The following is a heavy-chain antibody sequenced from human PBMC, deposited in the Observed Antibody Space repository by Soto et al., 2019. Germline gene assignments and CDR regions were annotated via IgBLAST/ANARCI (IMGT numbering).Heavy chain of an antibody. J-gene: IGHJ6*02. Sequence: EVQLVESGGGLVQPGGSLRLSCAASGFTFSLYSMSWVRQAPGKGLEWVSYISRSSTGIHYADSVKGRFTTSRDDATNPMPLQMNSLRDGDTAVYYCARPVTWGLDVWGQGTTVSISS. D-gene: IGHD3-10*01. CDR2: ISRSSTGI. CDR3: ARPVTWGLDV. V-gene: IGHV3-48*02. CDR1: GFTFSLYS.